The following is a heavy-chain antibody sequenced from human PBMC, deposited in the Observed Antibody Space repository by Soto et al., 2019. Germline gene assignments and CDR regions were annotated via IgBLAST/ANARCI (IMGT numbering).Heavy chain of an antibody. Sequence: SETLSLTCAVSGDSINISHWWNWVRQPPGKGLEWIGQISHSGSTNYNPSLKSRVTISVETSKNQFSLKLSSVTAADTAVYYCAREIPKSHYYDSSGYYDDYWGQGTLVTVSS. CDR1: GDSINISHW. D-gene: IGHD3-22*01. CDR3: AREIPKSHYYDSSGYYDDY. V-gene: IGHV4-4*02. CDR2: ISHSGST. J-gene: IGHJ4*02.